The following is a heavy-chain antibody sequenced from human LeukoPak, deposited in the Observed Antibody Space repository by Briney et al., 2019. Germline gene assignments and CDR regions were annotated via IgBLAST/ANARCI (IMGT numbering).Heavy chain of an antibody. D-gene: IGHD1-26*01. CDR2: ISFDGNTQ. CDR3: TRASGSYSNFDY. J-gene: IGHJ4*02. CDR1: GFRFSGYG. Sequence: GGSLRLSCAASGFRFSGYGMHWVRQASGKGLEWVAVISFDGNTQCLADSVRGRFTISRDNSKTTLDLQMNSLRTEDTAIYYCTRASGSYSNFDYWGQGTLVTVSS. V-gene: IGHV3-30*19.